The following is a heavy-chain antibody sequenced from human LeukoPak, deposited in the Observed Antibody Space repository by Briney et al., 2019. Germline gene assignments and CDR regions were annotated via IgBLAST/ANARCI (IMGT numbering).Heavy chain of an antibody. J-gene: IGHJ6*03. CDR1: GGSIISNY. D-gene: IGHD3-22*01. V-gene: IGHV4-4*07. Sequence: PSETLSLTCTVSGGSIISNYWRWIRQSAGTGLEWIGSIYGSGITDYNPSLKSRVTMSLDTSRKQFSLRLTSVTAADTAVYYCARLKFYDSTGYSSGYYMDVWGKGTTVSVFS. CDR3: ARLKFYDSTGYSSGYYMDV. CDR2: IYGSGIT.